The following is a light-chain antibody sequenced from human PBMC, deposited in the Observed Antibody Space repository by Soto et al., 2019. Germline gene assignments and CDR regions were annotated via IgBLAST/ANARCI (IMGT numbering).Light chain of an antibody. CDR1: RSNIGSNT. CDR2: SDN. J-gene: IGLJ1*01. CDR3: AAWDNSLNGFV. V-gene: IGLV1-44*01. Sequence: LTQPPSASGTPGQRVTISCSGSRSNIGSNTVHWYQQLPGTAPKLLIHSDNKWPSGVPDRFSGSKSGTSGSLAISGLQSEDEADYYCAAWDNSLNGFVFGTGTKLTVL.